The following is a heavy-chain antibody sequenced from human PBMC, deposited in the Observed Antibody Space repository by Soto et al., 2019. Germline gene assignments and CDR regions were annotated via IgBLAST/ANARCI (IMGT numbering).Heavy chain of an antibody. CDR2: INSASTTT. Sequence: DVQLVESGGGLVQPGGSLRLSCAASGFPFNTYAMHWVRQAPGKGLEWISYINSASTTTFHADSVTGRFTVSRDNAETSLYLHMSILIFEDTAVYYCARDLPHWGHGTLVTVSS. CDR3: ARDLPH. CDR1: GFPFNTYA. V-gene: IGHV3-48*01. J-gene: IGHJ4*01.